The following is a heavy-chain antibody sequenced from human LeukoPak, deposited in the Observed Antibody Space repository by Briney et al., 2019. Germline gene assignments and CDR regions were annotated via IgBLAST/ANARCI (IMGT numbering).Heavy chain of an antibody. J-gene: IGHJ4*02. V-gene: IGHV3-23*01. CDR1: GLTFSSYA. Sequence: GGSLRLSCAASGLTFSSYAMSWVRQAPGKGLEWVSAISGSGGSTYYADSAKGRFTISRDNSKNTLYLQMNSLRAEDTAVYYCASHSGSYTISPFDYWGQGTLVTVSS. D-gene: IGHD1-26*01. CDR3: ASHSGSYTISPFDY. CDR2: ISGSGGST.